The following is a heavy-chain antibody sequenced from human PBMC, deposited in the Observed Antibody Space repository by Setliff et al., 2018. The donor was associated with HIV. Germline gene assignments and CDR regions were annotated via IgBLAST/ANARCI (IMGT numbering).Heavy chain of an antibody. D-gene: IGHD5-18*01. V-gene: IGHV4-59*11. CDR2: IYYSGST. CDR3: ARGVTHPPPFGAFDI. CDR1: GGSISSHY. J-gene: IGHJ3*02. Sequence: SETLSLTCTVSGGSISSHYWSWIRQPPGKGLEWIGYIYYSGSTNYNPSLKSRVTMSVDTSKNQFSLKLSSVTAADTAFYYCARGVTHPPPFGAFDIWGLGTLVTVSS.